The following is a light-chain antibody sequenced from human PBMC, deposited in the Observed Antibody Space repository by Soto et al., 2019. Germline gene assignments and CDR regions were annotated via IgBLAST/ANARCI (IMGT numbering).Light chain of an antibody. J-gene: IGKJ1*01. CDR2: GAS. CDR3: QQYGSSHWT. CDR1: QSVSSSY. V-gene: IGKV3-20*01. Sequence: EIVLTQSPGTLSLSPGERATLSCRASQSVSSSYLAWYQQKPGQAPRLLIYGASSRATGIPDRFSGSGSGTDFTLDIRRLEPEDFAVYYCQQYGSSHWTFGQGTKVEIK.